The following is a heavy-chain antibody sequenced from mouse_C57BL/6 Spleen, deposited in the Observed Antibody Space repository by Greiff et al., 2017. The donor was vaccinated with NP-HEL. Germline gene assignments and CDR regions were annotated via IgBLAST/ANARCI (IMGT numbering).Heavy chain of an antibody. D-gene: IGHD1-1*01. V-gene: IGHV14-1*01. CDR1: GFNFKDYY. CDR3: TTLATGCSKYYFDY. J-gene: IGHJ2*01. Sequence: EVQLQQSGAELVRPGASVKLSCTASGFNFKDYYMHWVKQRPEQGLEWIGRIDPEDGDTDYAPKFQGKATMTADTSSNTAYLQLSSLTSEDTAVYYCTTLATGCSKYYFDYWGQGTTLTVSA. CDR2: IDPEDGDT.